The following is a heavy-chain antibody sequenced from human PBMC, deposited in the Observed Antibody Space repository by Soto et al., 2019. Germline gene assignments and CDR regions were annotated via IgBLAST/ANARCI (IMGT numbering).Heavy chain of an antibody. Sequence: GGSLRLSCAASGFSFSSSAVSWVHQAPGKGLEWVSAISGSGISTYYADSVKGGFTISRDNSVNTLYQQMDSLRAEDTAVYYCAPEGIAVVLAAPYFDYWGQGTLVTVSS. J-gene: IGHJ4*02. CDR3: APEGIAVVLAAPYFDY. D-gene: IGHD2-15*01. V-gene: IGHV3-23*01. CDR1: GFSFSSSA. CDR2: ISGSGIST.